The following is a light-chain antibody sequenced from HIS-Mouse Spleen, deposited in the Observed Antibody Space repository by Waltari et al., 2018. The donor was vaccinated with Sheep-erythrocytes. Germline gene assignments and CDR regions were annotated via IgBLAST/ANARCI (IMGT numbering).Light chain of an antibody. CDR2: RNN. Sequence: QSVLTQPPSASGTPGQRVPISCSGSSSNLGSNYVYWYQQLPGTAPKLLIYRNNQRPSGVPDRFSGSKSGTSASLAISGLRSEDEADYYCAAWDDSLSGNWVFGGGTKLTVL. V-gene: IGLV1-47*01. CDR3: AAWDDSLSGNWV. CDR1: SSNLGSNY. J-gene: IGLJ3*02.